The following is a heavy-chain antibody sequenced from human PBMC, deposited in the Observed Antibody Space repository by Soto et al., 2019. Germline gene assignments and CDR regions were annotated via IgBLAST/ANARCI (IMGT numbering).Heavy chain of an antibody. V-gene: IGHV5-10-1*01. J-gene: IGHJ6*02. CDR2: IDPSDSYT. D-gene: IGHD2-15*01. CDR1: GYSFTTYW. Sequence: GESLKISCKGSGYSFTTYWISWVRQMRGKGLEWMGRIDPSDSYTNYSPSFQGHVTISADKSISTAYLQWSSLKASDTAMYYCARVAAKRVDYYSGMDVWGQGTTVTVSS. CDR3: ARVAAKRVDYYSGMDV.